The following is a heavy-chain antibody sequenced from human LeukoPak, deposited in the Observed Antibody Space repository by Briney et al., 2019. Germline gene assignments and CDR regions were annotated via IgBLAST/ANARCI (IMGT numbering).Heavy chain of an antibody. CDR1: GFTFSTYG. D-gene: IGHD5-18*01. J-gene: IGHJ6*02. CDR2: IWYDGSNR. V-gene: IGHV3-33*01. Sequence: GGSLRLSCAASGFTFSTYGMHWVRQAPGKGLEWVAVIWYDGSNRYYADSVRGRFTISRDNSKNTLYLQMNSLRAEDTAVYYCAREGWIQLSDYYYYYGMDVWGQGTTVTVSS. CDR3: AREGWIQLSDYYYYYGMDV.